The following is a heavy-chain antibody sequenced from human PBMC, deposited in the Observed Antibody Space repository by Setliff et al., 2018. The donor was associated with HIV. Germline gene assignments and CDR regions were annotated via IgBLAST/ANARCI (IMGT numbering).Heavy chain of an antibody. CDR3: ARAMYYYGSGSYDYYMDV. Sequence: PSETLSLTCTVSNGSISNYYWSWIRQPPGKGLQWIGYIYHSGSTNYNPSLKSRVTISVDKSKNQFSLKLSSVTAADTAVYYCARAMYYYGSGSYDYYMDVWGKGTTVTVSS. CDR2: IYHSGST. V-gene: IGHV4-59*12. J-gene: IGHJ6*03. CDR1: NGSISNYY. D-gene: IGHD3-10*01.